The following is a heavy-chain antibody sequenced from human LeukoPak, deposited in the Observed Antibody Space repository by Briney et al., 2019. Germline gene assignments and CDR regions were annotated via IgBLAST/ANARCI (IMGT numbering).Heavy chain of an antibody. V-gene: IGHV1-69*04. CDR2: IIPILGIA. J-gene: IGHJ6*02. D-gene: IGHD6-6*01. CDR3: ARGQADHEYGMDV. CDR1: GGTFSSYA. Sequence: APVEVSCKASGGTFSSYAISWVRQAPGQGLEWMGRIIPILGIANYAQKFQGRVTITADKSTSTAYMELSSLRSEDTAVCYCARGQADHEYGMDVWGQGTTVTVSS.